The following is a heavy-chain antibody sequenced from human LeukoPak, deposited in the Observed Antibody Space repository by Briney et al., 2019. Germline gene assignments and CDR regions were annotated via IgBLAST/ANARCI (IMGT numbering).Heavy chain of an antibody. D-gene: IGHD6-6*01. CDR2: IIPIFGTA. V-gene: IGHV1-69*01. CDR1: GGTFSSYA. J-gene: IGHJ4*02. Sequence: SVKVSCKASGGTFSSYAISWVRQAPGQGLEWMGGIIPIFGTANYAQKFQGRVTITADESTSTAYMELSSLRSEDAAVYYCARARVEQLVSDFDYWGQGTLVTVSS. CDR3: ARARVEQLVSDFDY.